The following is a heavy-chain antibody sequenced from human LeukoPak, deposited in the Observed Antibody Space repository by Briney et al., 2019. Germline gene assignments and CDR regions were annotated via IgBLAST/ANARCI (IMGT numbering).Heavy chain of an antibody. J-gene: IGHJ5*02. CDR2: FDQSGST. CDR1: GGSFNNYY. V-gene: IGHV4-34*01. D-gene: IGHD1-14*01. Sequence: SETLSLTCAVYGGSFNNYYWNWVRQPPGKGLEWIGEFDQSGSTKYNPSLKSRVTISPGTSDNQLSLRLTSATAADTAVYYCTRDRTPRGGWFDPWGQGTQVSVSS. CDR3: TRDRTPRGGWFDP.